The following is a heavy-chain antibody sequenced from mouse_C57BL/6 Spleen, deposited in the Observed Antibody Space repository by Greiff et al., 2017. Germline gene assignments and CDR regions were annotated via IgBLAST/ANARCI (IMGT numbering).Heavy chain of an antibody. J-gene: IGHJ3*01. D-gene: IGHD2-5*01. CDR3: ARYHSKEAWFAY. Sequence: VQLKQSGPELVKPGASVKMSCKASGYTFTDYNMHWVKQSHGKSLEWIGYINPNNGGTSYNQKFKGKATLTVNKSSSTAYMELRSLTSEDSAVYYCARYHSKEAWFAYWGQGTLVTVSA. V-gene: IGHV1-22*01. CDR1: GYTFTDYN. CDR2: INPNNGGT.